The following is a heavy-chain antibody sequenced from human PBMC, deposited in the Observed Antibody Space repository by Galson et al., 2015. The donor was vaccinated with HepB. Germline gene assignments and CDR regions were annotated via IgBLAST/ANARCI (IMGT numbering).Heavy chain of an antibody. CDR3: AREDYDYVWGSPRGMGDAFDI. D-gene: IGHD3-16*01. J-gene: IGHJ3*02. Sequence: ALVKPTQTLTLTCTLSGLSLSTSGLRVSWIRQPPGKALEWLARIDWDDEKFYSTSLRTRLTISRDNSKNTLYLQMNSLRAEDTAGYYCAREDYDYVWGSPRGMGDAFDIWGQGTMVTVSS. CDR2: IDWDDEK. V-gene: IGHV2-70*03. CDR1: GLSLSTSGLR.